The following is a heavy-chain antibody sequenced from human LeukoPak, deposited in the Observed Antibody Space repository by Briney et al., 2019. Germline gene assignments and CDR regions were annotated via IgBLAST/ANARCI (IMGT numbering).Heavy chain of an antibody. J-gene: IGHJ6*03. CDR1: GYSFTSYW. CDR3: ARRTLVVVPAAIRGSYYYCYYMDV. V-gene: IGHV5-51*01. CDR2: IYPGDSDT. Sequence: GESLKISCKGSGYSFTSYWIGWVRQMPGKGLEWMGIIYPGDSDTRYSPSFQGQVTISADKSISTAYLQWSSLKASDTAMYYCARRTLVVVPAAIRGSYYYCYYMDVWGKGTTVTVSS. D-gene: IGHD2-2*02.